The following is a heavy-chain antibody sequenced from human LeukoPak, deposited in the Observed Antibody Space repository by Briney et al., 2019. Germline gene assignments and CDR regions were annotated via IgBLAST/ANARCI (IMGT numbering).Heavy chain of an antibody. D-gene: IGHD3-22*01. J-gene: IGHJ4*02. CDR2: ISGSGGST. CDR3: ARDLGDYYDSSGYYPLDY. V-gene: IGHV3-23*01. CDR1: GFTFSSYA. Sequence: GGSLRLSCAASGFTFSSYAMSWVRQAPGKGLEWVSAISGSGGSTYYADSVKGRFTISRDNAKNSLYLQMNSLRAEDTAVYYCARDLGDYYDSSGYYPLDYWGQGTLVTVSS.